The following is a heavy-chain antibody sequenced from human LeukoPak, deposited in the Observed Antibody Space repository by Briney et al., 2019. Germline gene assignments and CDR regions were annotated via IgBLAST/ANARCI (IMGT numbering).Heavy chain of an antibody. D-gene: IGHD2-2*01. J-gene: IGHJ4*02. CDR3: ARHYRSPLVPAVLDY. CDR2: IYYSGST. CDR1: GGSISSSSYY. V-gene: IGHV4-39*01. Sequence: SETLSLTCTVSGGSISSSSYYWGWIRQPPGKGLEWIGSIYYSGSTYYNPSLKSRVTISVDTSKNQFSLKLSSVTAADTAVYCCARHYRSPLVPAVLDYWGQGTLVTVSS.